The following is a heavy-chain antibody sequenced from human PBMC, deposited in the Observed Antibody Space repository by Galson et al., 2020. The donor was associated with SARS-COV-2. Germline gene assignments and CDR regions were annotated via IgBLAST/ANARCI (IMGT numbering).Heavy chain of an antibody. Sequence: ASVKVSCKASGYSFISYGFSWVRQAPGQGLEWMGWISAHNGDTNYAQKFQDRVTMTTDTSTSTAYMELRSLRSDDTAVYYCARDQYYDILTGLGSYFRGMDVWGQGTTVTVS. CDR3: ARDQYYDILTGLGSYFRGMDV. J-gene: IGHJ6*02. V-gene: IGHV1-18*04. CDR2: ISAHNGDT. D-gene: IGHD3-9*01. CDR1: GYSFISYG.